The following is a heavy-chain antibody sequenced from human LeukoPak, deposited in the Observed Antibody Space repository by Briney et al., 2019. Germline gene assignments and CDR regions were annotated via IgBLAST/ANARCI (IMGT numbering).Heavy chain of an antibody. CDR3: ARGYHYYDSSGNDY. J-gene: IGHJ4*02. Sequence: GGSLRLSCAASGFTFSSYWMSWVRQAPGKGLEWVANIKQDGSEKYYVDSVKGRFTISRDNAKNSLYLQMNSLRAEDTAVYYCARGYHYYDSSGNDYWGQGTLVTVSS. D-gene: IGHD3-22*01. CDR2: IKQDGSEK. CDR1: GFTFSSYW. V-gene: IGHV3-7*01.